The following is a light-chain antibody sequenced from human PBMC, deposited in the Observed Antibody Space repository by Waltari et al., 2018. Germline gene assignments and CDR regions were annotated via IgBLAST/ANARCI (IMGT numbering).Light chain of an antibody. CDR1: SSDVGGYNY. Sequence: QSALTQPASVSGSPGQSITISCTGTSSDVGGYNYVSWYQQHPGKVPKLMIYEVTNLPSGVSARFVGSKSGNTASLTISGLQAEDEADYDCSSYRSSTTRKYVFETGTKVTVL. J-gene: IGLJ1*01. CDR3: SSYRSSTTRKYV. CDR2: EVT. V-gene: IGLV2-14*01.